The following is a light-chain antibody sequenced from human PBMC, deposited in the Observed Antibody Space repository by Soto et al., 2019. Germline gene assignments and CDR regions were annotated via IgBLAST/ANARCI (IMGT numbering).Light chain of an antibody. Sequence: ILMTQSPATLSVSPGERATLSCRASQSVSNNLAWYQQKPGQAPRLLIYDASTRATGIPARFSGSGSGTEFTLTLSXXXXEDXXVXXXXXXXNWPPWTFGQGTKVEIK. CDR1: QSVSNN. J-gene: IGKJ1*01. CDR3: XXXXNWPPWT. CDR2: DAS. V-gene: IGKV3-15*01.